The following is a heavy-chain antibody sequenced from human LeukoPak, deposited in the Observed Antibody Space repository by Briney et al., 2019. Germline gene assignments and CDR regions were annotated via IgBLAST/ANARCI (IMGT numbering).Heavy chain of an antibody. CDR2: MNPNSGNT. CDR3: ARAPGNYYYMDV. V-gene: IGHV1-8*03. J-gene: IGHJ6*03. CDR1: GYTFTSYD. Sequence: ASVKVSCKASGYTFTSYDINWVRQAPGQGLEWMGWMNPNSGNTGYAQKFQGRVTITRNTSISTAYMELSSLRSEDTAVYYCARAPGNYYYMDVWGKGTTVTVSS.